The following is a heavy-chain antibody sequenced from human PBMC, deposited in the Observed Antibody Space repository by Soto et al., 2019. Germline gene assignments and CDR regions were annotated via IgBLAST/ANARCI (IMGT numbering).Heavy chain of an antibody. CDR3: ASEWELSALDG. CDR2: IIPILGIA. CDR1: GGTFSSYT. J-gene: IGHJ4*02. V-gene: IGHV1-69*02. Sequence: VQLVQSGAEVKKPGSSVKVSCKASGGTFSSYTISWVRQAPGQGLEWMGRIIPILGIANYAQKFQGRVTITADKSTSTAYMELSSLRSEDTAVYYCASEWELSALDGWGQGTLVTVSS. D-gene: IGHD1-26*01.